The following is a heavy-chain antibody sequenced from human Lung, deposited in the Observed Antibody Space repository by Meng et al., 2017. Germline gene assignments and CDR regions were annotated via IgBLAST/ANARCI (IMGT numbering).Heavy chain of an antibody. CDR3: ARGPTTMAHDFDY. CDR1: GGSFSDYY. CDR2: INHSGST. J-gene: IGHJ4*02. Sequence: VQRQQLGAGRLKPSQTLSLTFVVSGGSFSDYYWSWIRQPPGKGLEWIGEINHSGSTNYNPSLESRATISVDTSQNNLSLKLSSVTAADSAVYYCARGPTTMAHDFDYWGQGTLVTVSS. D-gene: IGHD4-11*01. V-gene: IGHV4-34*01.